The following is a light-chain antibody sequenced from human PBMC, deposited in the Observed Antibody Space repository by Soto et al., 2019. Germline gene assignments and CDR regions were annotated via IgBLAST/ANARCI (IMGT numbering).Light chain of an antibody. Sequence: QSALTQPASVSGSPGQSITISCTGTDSDVGGYNYVSWYQQHPGKAPKLIIYGVTNRPSGVSNRFSGSKSGNTASLTISGLQAEDEADSYCSSYTTRSTYVVLGGGTKLTVL. CDR2: GVT. CDR1: DSDVGGYNY. J-gene: IGLJ2*01. CDR3: SSYTTRSTYVV. V-gene: IGLV2-14*01.